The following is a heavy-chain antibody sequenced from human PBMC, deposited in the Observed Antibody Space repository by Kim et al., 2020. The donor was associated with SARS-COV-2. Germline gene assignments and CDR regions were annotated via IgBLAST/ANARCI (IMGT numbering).Heavy chain of an antibody. CDR2: ISGSGGST. Sequence: GGSLRLSCAASGFTFSSYAMSWVRQAPGKGLEWVSAISGSGGSTYYADSVKGRFTISRDNSKNTLYLQMNSLRAEDTAVYYCAKGSEDCSSTSCFDAFDIWGQGTMVTVSS. J-gene: IGHJ3*02. D-gene: IGHD2-2*01. CDR3: AKGSEDCSSTSCFDAFDI. V-gene: IGHV3-23*01. CDR1: GFTFSSYA.